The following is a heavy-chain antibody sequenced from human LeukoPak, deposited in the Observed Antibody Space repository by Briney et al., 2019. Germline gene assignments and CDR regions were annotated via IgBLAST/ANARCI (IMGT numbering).Heavy chain of an antibody. CDR3: ARDEGDYGDYFEGVGAFDI. J-gene: IGHJ3*02. Sequence: GGSLRLSCAASGFTFSSYSMNWVRQAPGKGLEWVSSISSSSSYIYYADSVKGRFTISRDNAKNSLYLQMNSLRAEDTAVYYCARDEGDYGDYFEGVGAFDIWGQGTMVTVSS. D-gene: IGHD4-17*01. CDR2: ISSSSSYI. CDR1: GFTFSSYS. V-gene: IGHV3-21*01.